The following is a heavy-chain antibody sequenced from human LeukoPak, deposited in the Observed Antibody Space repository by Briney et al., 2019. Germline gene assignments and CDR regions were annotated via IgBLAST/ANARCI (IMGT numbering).Heavy chain of an antibody. J-gene: IGHJ4*02. Sequence: SETLSLTCAVYGGSFSGYYWSWIRQPPGKGLEGIGEINHSGSTNYNPSLKSRVSISVDSSKNQFSLKVSSVTAADTAVYYCARGSDTAAGLYWGQGTLVTVS. CDR1: GGSFSGYY. CDR3: ARGSDTAAGLY. D-gene: IGHD6-13*01. V-gene: IGHV4-34*01. CDR2: INHSGST.